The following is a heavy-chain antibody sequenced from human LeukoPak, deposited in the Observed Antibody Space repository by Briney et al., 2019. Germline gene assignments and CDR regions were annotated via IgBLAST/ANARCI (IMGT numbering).Heavy chain of an antibody. J-gene: IGHJ3*02. Sequence: PGGSLRLSCAASGFDFNNYNMNWVRQAPGKGLEWVSSISTSSSYIYYADSVKGRFTISRDNAKNSLYLQMNSLRAEDTAVYYCARDHHRRLYDSQARDTFDIWGQGTMVTVSS. D-gene: IGHD3-22*01. V-gene: IGHV3-21*01. CDR3: ARDHHRRLYDSQARDTFDI. CDR1: GFDFNNYN. CDR2: ISTSSSYI.